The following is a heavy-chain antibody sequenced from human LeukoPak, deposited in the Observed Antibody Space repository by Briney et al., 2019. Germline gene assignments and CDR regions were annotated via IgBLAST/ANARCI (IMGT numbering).Heavy chain of an antibody. Sequence: RTGGSLRLSCAASGFTFSSYGMHWVRQAPGKGLEWVANIKQDGSEKYYVDSVKGRFTISRDNAKNSLYLQMNSLRAEDTAVYYCARDLTRLGPFDPWGQGTLVTVSS. CDR2: IKQDGSEK. CDR1: GFTFSSYG. CDR3: ARDLTRLGPFDP. J-gene: IGHJ5*02. V-gene: IGHV3-7*01. D-gene: IGHD4/OR15-4a*01.